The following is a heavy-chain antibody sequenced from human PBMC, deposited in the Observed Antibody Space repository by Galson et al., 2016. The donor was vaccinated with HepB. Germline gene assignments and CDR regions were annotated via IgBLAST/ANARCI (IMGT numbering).Heavy chain of an antibody. D-gene: IGHD5-24*01. J-gene: IGHJ3*02. CDR2: INPSGGNT. V-gene: IGHV1-46*01. CDR1: GYTFTGYY. Sequence: SVKVSCKASGYTFTGYYMHWVRQAPGQGLEWMGIINPSGGNTTYAQKFQGRVTMTTDTSTSTLYMELRSLRFEDTAVYYCARGEERWLLFLSGQGDYAFDIWGQGTMVTVSS. CDR3: ARGEERWLLFLSGQGDYAFDI.